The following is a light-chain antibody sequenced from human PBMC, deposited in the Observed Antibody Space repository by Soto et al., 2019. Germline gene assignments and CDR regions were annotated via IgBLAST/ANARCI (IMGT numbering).Light chain of an antibody. Sequence: QSALTQPPSASGTPGQRVTISCSGSSYNIGTNTVNWYQQFPRSAPKLLMYSSNQRPSGVPDRFSGSKSGTSASLAISGLQSEDEADYYCAAWDGSLNVVLFGGGTQLTVL. CDR1: SYNIGTNT. CDR2: SSN. J-gene: IGLJ3*02. CDR3: AAWDGSLNVVL. V-gene: IGLV1-44*01.